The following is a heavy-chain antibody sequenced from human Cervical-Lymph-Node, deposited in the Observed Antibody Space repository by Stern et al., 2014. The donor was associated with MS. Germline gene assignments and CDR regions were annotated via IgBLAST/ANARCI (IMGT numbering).Heavy chain of an antibody. D-gene: IGHD3-10*01. CDR3: GRVRPPIRGGGVDV. J-gene: IGHJ6*02. Sequence: QLQMQESGPGLVKSSQTLSLTCTVSGGSIKSGGYYWSLIRQHTGKGLEWIGYIHYSESTYYNPSLKSRVNISVDTSKNLCSLKLSSVTAADTALYYCGRVRPPIRGGGVDVWGQGTTVTVSS. CDR2: IHYSEST. CDR1: GGSIKSGGYY. V-gene: IGHV4-31*03.